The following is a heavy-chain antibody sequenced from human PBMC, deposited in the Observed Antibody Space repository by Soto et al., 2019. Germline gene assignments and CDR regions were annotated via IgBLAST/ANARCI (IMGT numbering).Heavy chain of an antibody. D-gene: IGHD4-17*01. V-gene: IGHV4-59*12. J-gene: IGHJ3*02. CDR1: GGSISNYY. CDR2: IYYSGNT. CDR3: ARFLATVVTPVKASDI. Sequence: SETLSLTCTVSGGSISNYYWSWIRQPPGKGLEWIGYIYYSGNTNYNPSLRSRVTISVDISKNQFSLKLTSVTAADTAVYYCARFLATVVTPVKASDIWGQGTMVTVSS.